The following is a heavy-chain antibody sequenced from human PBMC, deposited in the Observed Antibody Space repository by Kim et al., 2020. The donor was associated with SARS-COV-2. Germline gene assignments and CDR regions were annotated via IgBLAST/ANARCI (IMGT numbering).Heavy chain of an antibody. V-gene: IGHV3-23*01. CDR3: VKGNSDFFYEY. J-gene: IGHJ4*02. D-gene: IGHD1-26*01. CDR2: T. Sequence: TYYADSVRGRFTISRDYSNATLSLQMNSLIVEDTALYYCVKGNSDFFYEYWGQGTLVTVSS.